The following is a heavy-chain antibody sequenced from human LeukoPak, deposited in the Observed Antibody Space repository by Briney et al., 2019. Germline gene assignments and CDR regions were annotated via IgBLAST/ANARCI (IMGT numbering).Heavy chain of an antibody. CDR3: ARDQIHSSDWNGGLDH. D-gene: IGHD6-19*01. CDR2: ISYDGTNK. Sequence: GMSLRFSCAASGFTFYNYAMYWVRQAPGKGLVWVAVISYDGTNKYYADSVKGRFTISRDNSTNTLYLQMNSLRAEDTAVYYWARDQIHSSDWNGGLDHWGQGSLVTVSS. V-gene: IGHV3-30*04. J-gene: IGHJ4*02. CDR1: GFTFYNYA.